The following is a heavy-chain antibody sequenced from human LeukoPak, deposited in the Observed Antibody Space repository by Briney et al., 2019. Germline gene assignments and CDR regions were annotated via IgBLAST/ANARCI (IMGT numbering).Heavy chain of an antibody. Sequence: GGSLRLSCAASGFTFSSYAMSWVRQAPGKGLEWVANIKQDGSEKNYVDSVKGRFTISRDNAKNSLYLQMNSLGAQDTAVYYCAKLGTYDSRGYYFLFDSWGRGTRVTVSS. CDR2: IKQDGSEK. CDR3: AKLGTYDSRGYYFLFDS. J-gene: IGHJ4*02. CDR1: GFTFSSYA. D-gene: IGHD3-22*01. V-gene: IGHV3-7*03.